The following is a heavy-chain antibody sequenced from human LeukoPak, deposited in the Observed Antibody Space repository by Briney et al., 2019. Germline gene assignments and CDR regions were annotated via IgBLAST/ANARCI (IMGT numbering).Heavy chain of an antibody. CDR3: ATLSTSYSSSWYGSDFDY. CDR2: IWYDGSNK. Sequence: PGGSLGLSCAASGFTFSSYGMHWVRQAPGKGLEWVAVIWYDGSNKYYADSVKGRFTISRDNSKNTLYLQMNSLRAEDTAVYYCATLSTSYSSSWYGSDFDYWGQGTLVTVSS. V-gene: IGHV3-33*08. D-gene: IGHD6-13*01. J-gene: IGHJ4*02. CDR1: GFTFSSYG.